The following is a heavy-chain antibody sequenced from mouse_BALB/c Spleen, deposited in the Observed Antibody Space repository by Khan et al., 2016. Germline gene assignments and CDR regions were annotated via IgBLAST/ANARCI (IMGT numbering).Heavy chain of an antibody. CDR2: ISSGGTYT. V-gene: IGHV5-9*02. J-gene: IGHJ3*01. CDR3: ARRDYGSSYKGFAY. D-gene: IGHD1-1*01. Sequence: GELVESGGGLVKPGGSLKLSCAASGFAFSSYDMSWVRQTPEKRLEWVSTISSGGTYTYYPYSVKGRFTISRDNARNTLYLQMSSLRSEDTALYYCARRDYGSSYKGFAYWGQGTLVTVSA. CDR1: GFAFSSYD.